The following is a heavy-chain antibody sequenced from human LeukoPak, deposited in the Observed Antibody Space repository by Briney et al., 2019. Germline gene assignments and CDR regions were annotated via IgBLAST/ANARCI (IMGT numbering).Heavy chain of an antibody. CDR1: GYTFSIYA. CDR2: ISGNGGRT. D-gene: IGHD2-21*02. J-gene: IGHJ4*02. CDR3: SKDSGSGGDIVVVTAILGFFDY. Sequence: GGSLRLSCAVSGYTFSIYAMSWVRQAPGKGLEWVSAISGNGGRTYYADSVKGRFTTSRDNSKNTVYLQMNSLRVEDTAVYYCSKDSGSGGDIVVVTAILGFFDYWGQGTLVTVSS. V-gene: IGHV3-23*01.